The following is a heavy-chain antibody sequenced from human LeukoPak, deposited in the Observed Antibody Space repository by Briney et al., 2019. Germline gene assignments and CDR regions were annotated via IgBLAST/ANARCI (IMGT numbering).Heavy chain of an antibody. D-gene: IGHD5-24*01. J-gene: IGHJ4*02. CDR2: ISYDGSNK. CDR1: GFTFSRYG. CDR3: AKSKIRDGYKFDY. V-gene: IGHV3-30*18. Sequence: RPGRSLRLSCAASGFTFSRYGMHWVRQAPGKGLKWVTAISYDGSNKYYADSVKGRFTISRDNSKNTLYLQMNSLRAEDTAVYYCAKSKIRDGYKFDYWGQGTLVTVSS.